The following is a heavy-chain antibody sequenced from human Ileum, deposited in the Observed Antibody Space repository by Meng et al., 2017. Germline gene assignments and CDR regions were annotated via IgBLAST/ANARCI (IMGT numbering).Heavy chain of an antibody. J-gene: IGHJ4*02. CDR3: ARISSDYYGSGNYYMDY. CDR1: GYTFTSYD. D-gene: IGHD3-10*01. Sequence: ASVKVSCKASGYTFTSYDINWVRQATGQGLEWMGWINSNSGNTGYAQEFQGRVTITRDNSMSTAYMELSSLRSEDTTVYYCARISSDYYGSGNYYMDYWGQGMLVTVSS. CDR2: INSNSGNT. V-gene: IGHV1-8*03.